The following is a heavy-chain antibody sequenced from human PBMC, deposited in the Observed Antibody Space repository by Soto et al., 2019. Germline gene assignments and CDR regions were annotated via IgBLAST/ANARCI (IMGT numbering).Heavy chain of an antibody. CDR1: GYTFTSYG. Sequence: ASVKVSCKASGYTFTSYGISWVRQAPGQGLEWTGWISAYNGNTNYAQKLQGRVTMTTDTSTSTAYMELRSLRSDDTAVYYCAREGQSVYSSSSLEAFDIWGKGTMVTVSS. CDR2: ISAYNGNT. V-gene: IGHV1-18*01. J-gene: IGHJ3*02. CDR3: AREGQSVYSSSSLEAFDI. D-gene: IGHD6-6*01.